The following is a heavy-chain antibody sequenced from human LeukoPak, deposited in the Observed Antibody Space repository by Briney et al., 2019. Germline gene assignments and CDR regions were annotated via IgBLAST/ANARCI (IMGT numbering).Heavy chain of an antibody. CDR1: GYTFNSNG. CDR3: AREYRDYYDSSGNFLDY. V-gene: IGHV1-18*01. Sequence: ASVKVSCKASGYTFNSNGISWVRQAPGQGLEWMGWISGYNGKTNYAQKVQGRVTMTTDTSTSTAYMDLRSLRSDDTAVYYCAREYRDYYDSSGNFLDYWGQGTLVTVSS. J-gene: IGHJ4*02. D-gene: IGHD3-22*01. CDR2: ISGYNGKT.